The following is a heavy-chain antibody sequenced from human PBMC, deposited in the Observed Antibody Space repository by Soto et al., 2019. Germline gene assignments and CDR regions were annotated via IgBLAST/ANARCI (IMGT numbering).Heavy chain of an antibody. CDR3: AIGYCSSTICYIWDNWFDP. CDR1: DGSSSSYY. D-gene: IGHD2-2*02. J-gene: IGHJ5*02. CDR2: IYYSGRT. V-gene: IGHV4-59*01. Sequence: PSEILSLTCTVADGSSSSYYWSWIRQPPGKGLEWIGYIYYSGRTNYNPSLKSRVTISVDTSKNQFSLKLSSVTAADTAVYYCAIGYCSSTICYIWDNWFDPWGQGTLVTGSS.